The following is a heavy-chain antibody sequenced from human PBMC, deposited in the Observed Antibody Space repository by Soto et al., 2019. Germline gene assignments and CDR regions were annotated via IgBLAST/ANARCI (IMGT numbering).Heavy chain of an antibody. CDR2: IYHSGST. V-gene: IGHV4-38-2*02. CDR3: ARNDGGDFSFDY. J-gene: IGHJ4*02. CDR1: GYSIISGYY. Sequence: SETLSLTCTVSGYSIISGYYWGWIRQPPGKGLEYIGNIYHSGSTYYNPSLKSRVTISVDTSKKQFSLNLRSVTAADTAVYYCARNDGGDFSFDYWGPGTLVTVSS. D-gene: IGHD2-21*02.